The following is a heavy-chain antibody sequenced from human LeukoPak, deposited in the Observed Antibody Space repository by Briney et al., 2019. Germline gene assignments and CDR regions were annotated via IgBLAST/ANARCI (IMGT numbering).Heavy chain of an antibody. CDR3: ARGRRFLEYLDY. Sequence: SETLSLACAVYGESFSGYYWSWIRQPPGKGLEWIGEVNHIGRTNYNPSLKSRVTISVDTSKNQFSLKLSSVTAADTAVYYCARGRRFLEYLDYWGQGTLVTVSS. D-gene: IGHD3-3*01. CDR1: GESFSGYY. CDR2: VNHIGRT. V-gene: IGHV4-34*01. J-gene: IGHJ4*02.